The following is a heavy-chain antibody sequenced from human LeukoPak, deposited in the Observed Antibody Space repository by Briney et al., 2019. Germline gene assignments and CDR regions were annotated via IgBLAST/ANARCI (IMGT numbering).Heavy chain of an antibody. V-gene: IGHV4-59*01. CDR1: GGSISSYY. CDR2: MYYSGST. J-gene: IGHJ1*01. CDR3: ARVLRGYSGYDLGLIQH. Sequence: SETLSLTCTVSGGSISSYYWSWIRQPPGKGLEWIGYMYYSGSTTYNPSLKSRVTISADTSKNQFSLKLSSVTAADTAVYYCARVLRGYSGYDLGLIQHWGQGTLVTVSS. D-gene: IGHD5-12*01.